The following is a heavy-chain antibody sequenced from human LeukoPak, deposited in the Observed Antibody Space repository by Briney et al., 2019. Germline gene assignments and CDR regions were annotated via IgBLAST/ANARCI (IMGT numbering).Heavy chain of an antibody. Sequence: PGRSLRLSCAASGFTFSGYGIHWVRQAPGKGLEWVAVISRDGSIKYYADSVQGRFTISRDNSQNTLYLQMNSLRAEDTAVYFCAKDPDYGSGTDYWGQGTLVTVSS. CDR3: AKDPDYGSGTDY. CDR2: ISRDGSIK. J-gene: IGHJ4*02. CDR1: GFTFSGYG. D-gene: IGHD3-10*01. V-gene: IGHV3-30*18.